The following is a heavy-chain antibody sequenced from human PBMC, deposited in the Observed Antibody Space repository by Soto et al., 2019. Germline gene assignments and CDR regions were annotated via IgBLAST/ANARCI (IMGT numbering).Heavy chain of an antibody. J-gene: IGHJ5*02. V-gene: IGHV1-69*13. CDR1: GGTFSSYA. Sequence: SVKVSCKASGGTFSSYAISWVRQAPGQRLEWMGGIIPIFGTANYAQKFQGRVTITADESTSTAYMELSSLRSEDTAVYYCARGSVEMATYGGNWFDPWGQGTLVTVSS. D-gene: IGHD5-12*01. CDR3: ARGSVEMATYGGNWFDP. CDR2: IIPIFGTA.